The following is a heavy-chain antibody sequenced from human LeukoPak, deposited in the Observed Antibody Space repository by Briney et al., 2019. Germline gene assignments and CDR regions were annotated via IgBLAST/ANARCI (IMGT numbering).Heavy chain of an antibody. D-gene: IGHD4-17*01. CDR3: ARLRVDAFDI. J-gene: IGHJ3*02. CDR2: IYSGGST. Sequence: GGPLRLSCAASGFTVSSNYMSWVRQAPGKGLEWVSVIYSGGSTYYADSVKGRFTISRDNSKNTLYLQMNSLRAEDTAVYYCARLRVDAFDIWGQGTMVTVSS. V-gene: IGHV3-53*01. CDR1: GFTVSSNY.